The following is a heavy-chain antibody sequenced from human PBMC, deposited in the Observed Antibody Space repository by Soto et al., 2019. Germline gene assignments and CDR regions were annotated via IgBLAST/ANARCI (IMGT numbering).Heavy chain of an antibody. Sequence: QVQLQESGPGLVKPSETLSLSCTVSGGSISSYYWSWIRQPPGKGLEWIGNIHYSGSTKYNPSLKTRVTISVDTSKNQFSLKLSSVTAADAAVYYCARNWNYFAYFDYWGQGTLVTVSS. D-gene: IGHD1-7*01. J-gene: IGHJ4*02. CDR2: IHYSGST. V-gene: IGHV4-59*01. CDR1: GGSISSYY. CDR3: ARNWNYFAYFDY.